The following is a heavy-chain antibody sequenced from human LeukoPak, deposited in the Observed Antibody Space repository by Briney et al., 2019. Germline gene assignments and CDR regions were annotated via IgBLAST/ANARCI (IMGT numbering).Heavy chain of an antibody. V-gene: IGHV1-24*01. J-gene: IGHJ4*02. D-gene: IGHD5-12*01. CDR1: GYTLTELS. Sequence: GASVKVSCRVSGYTLTELSMHWVRQAPGKGLEWMGGFDPEDGETIYAQKFQGRVTMTEDTSTDTAYMELSSLRSEDTAVYYCATVDVDIVARAFSGYWGQGTLVTVSS. CDR3: ATVDVDIVARAFSGY. CDR2: FDPEDGET.